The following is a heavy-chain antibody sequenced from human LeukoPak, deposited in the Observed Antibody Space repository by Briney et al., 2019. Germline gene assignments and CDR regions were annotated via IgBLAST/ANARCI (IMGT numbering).Heavy chain of an antibody. Sequence: PGGSLRLSCAASGFTFSSYSMNWVRQAPGKGLEWVSSISSSSSYIYYADSVKGRFTISRDNAKNSLYLQMNSLRAEDTAFYYCAKLQVGGISESSFWGQGILVTVS. CDR2: ISSSSSYI. CDR3: AKLQVGGISESSF. V-gene: IGHV3-21*04. J-gene: IGHJ4*02. CDR1: GFTFSSYS. D-gene: IGHD1-26*01.